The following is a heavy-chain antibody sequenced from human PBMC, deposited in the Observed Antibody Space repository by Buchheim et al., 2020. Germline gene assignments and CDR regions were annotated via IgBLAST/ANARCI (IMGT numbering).Heavy chain of an antibody. V-gene: IGHV3-7*01. CDR2: IRQDGNEQ. Sequence: EVQLVESGGGLVQPGGSLRLSCAASGFTFSSYWMTWVRQAPGKGLEWVANIRQDGNEQYNVDSVKGRFSISRDNAKNSLYLKKHSVRAEDAAVDYCAGDAGNGLDYWGQGTL. CDR3: AGDAGNGLDY. D-gene: IGHD2-8*01. CDR1: GFTFSSYW. J-gene: IGHJ4*02.